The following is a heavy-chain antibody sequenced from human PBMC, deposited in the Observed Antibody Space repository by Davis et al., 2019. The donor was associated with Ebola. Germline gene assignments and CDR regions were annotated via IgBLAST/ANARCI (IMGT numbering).Heavy chain of an antibody. J-gene: IGHJ2*01. Sequence: GESLKISCAASGFTFSSYAMSWVRQAPGKGLEWVSAISGSGGSTYYADSVKGRFTISRDNSKTTLYLQMNSLRAEDTAVYYCAKDGWNWYFDLWGRGTLVTVSS. CDR3: AKDGWNWYFDL. CDR2: ISGSGGST. D-gene: IGHD2-15*01. V-gene: IGHV3-23*01. CDR1: GFTFSSYA.